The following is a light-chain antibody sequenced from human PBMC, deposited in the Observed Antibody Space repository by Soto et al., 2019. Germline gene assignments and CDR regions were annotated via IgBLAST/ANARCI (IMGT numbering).Light chain of an antibody. CDR3: QSYDSSLTGSV. CDR1: SSNIGAGYD. CDR2: VNS. J-gene: IGLJ3*02. Sequence: QSVLTQPPSVSGAPGQRVTISCTGSSSNIGAGYDVHWYQQLPGTAPKLLIHVNSNRPSGVPDRFSGSKSGTSASLAITGLQAEDEADYYCQSYDSSLTGSVFGGGTKLTVL. V-gene: IGLV1-40*01.